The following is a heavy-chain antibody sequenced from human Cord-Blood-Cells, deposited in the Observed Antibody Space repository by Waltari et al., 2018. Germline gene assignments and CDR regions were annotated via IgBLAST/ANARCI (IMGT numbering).Heavy chain of an antibody. CDR1: GFTFSGSA. CDR2: IRSKANSYAT. Sequence: EVQLVESGGGLVQPGGSLKLSCAASGFTFSGSAMHWVRQASGKGLEWVGRIRSKANSYATAYAASVKGRFTISRDDSKNTAYLQMNSLKTEDTAVYYCILVGAESGIVGVTTHFDYWGQGTLVTVSS. J-gene: IGHJ4*02. CDR3: ILVGAESGIVGVTTHFDY. D-gene: IGHD1-26*01. V-gene: IGHV3-73*02.